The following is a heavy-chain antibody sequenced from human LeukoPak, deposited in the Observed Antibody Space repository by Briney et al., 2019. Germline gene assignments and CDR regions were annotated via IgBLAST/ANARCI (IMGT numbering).Heavy chain of an antibody. CDR2: LSTSGDT. CDR3: VRRLKNWPFDS. V-gene: IGHV4-4*07. J-gene: IGHJ4*02. CDR1: GDSLGNYY. Sequence: SETLSLTCTVSGDSLGNYYWNWIRQPAGKGLEWIGRLSTSGDTDYNPSLKSRLTVSVDTSRSQFSLRLNFVTAADTAVYYCVRRLKNWPFDSWGQGTLVTVYS. D-gene: IGHD6-25*01.